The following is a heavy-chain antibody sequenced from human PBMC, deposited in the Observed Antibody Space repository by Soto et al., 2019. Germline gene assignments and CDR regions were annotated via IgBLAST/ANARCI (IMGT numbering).Heavy chain of an antibody. CDR2: ISAYKGNT. Sequence: QVQLVQSGAEVKKPGASVKVSCKASGYTFTSYAISWVRQAPGQGLEWMGWISAYKGNTNYAQKLQGRVTMATDTSTSTAYRELRSLRSDDTAAEYCARDVITKDSWGQGTMVNVSS. D-gene: IGHD3-16*01. CDR1: GYTFTSYA. J-gene: IGHJ3*02. CDR3: ARDVITKDS. V-gene: IGHV1-18*01.